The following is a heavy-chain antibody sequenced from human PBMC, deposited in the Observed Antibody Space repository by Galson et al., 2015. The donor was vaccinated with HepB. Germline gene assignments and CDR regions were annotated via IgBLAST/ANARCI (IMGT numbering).Heavy chain of an antibody. J-gene: IGHJ4*02. Sequence: QSGAEVKKPGESLRISCKGSGYSFTSYWISWVRQMPGKGLEWMGRIDPSDSYTNYSPSFQGHVTISADKSISTAYLPWSSLKASDTAMYYCARRYCSSTSCYTHFDYWGQGTLVTVSS. CDR2: IDPSDSYT. CDR3: ARRYCSSTSCYTHFDY. CDR1: GYSFTSYW. V-gene: IGHV5-10-1*01. D-gene: IGHD2-2*02.